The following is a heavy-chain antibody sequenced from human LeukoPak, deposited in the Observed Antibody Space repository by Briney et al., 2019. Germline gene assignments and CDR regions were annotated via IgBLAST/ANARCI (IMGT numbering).Heavy chain of an antibody. CDR1: GNYW. Sequence: GGSLRLSCAASGNYWMHWVRQAPGKGLVWVSHINSDGSWTGYADSVKGRFTISKDNAKNTVYLQMNSLRAEDTAVYYCVSFYETYWGRGTLVTVSS. CDR3: VSFYETY. CDR2: INSDGSWT. J-gene: IGHJ4*02. D-gene: IGHD2/OR15-2a*01. V-gene: IGHV3-74*01.